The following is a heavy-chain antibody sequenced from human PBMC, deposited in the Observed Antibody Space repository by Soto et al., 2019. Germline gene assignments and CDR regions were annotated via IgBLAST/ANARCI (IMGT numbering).Heavy chain of an antibody. CDR2: ISAYTGNT. V-gene: IGHV1-18*01. Sequence: QVQLVQSGAEVKKPGASVKVSCKASGYTFTSYAISWVRQAPGQGLEWMGWISAYTGNTKYAQKVQGRVTMTTDTSTSKAYMELTSLKSHDTAVYYCAREGPPEDYWGQGTLVTVS. CDR1: GYTFTSYA. CDR3: AREGPPEDY. J-gene: IGHJ4*02.